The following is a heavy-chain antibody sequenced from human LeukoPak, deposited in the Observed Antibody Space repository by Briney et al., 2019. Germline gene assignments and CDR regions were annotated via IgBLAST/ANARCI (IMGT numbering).Heavy chain of an antibody. Sequence: GGSLRLSCAASGFTFSSYAMSWVRQAPGRGLEWVSGISGSGGSTYYADSVKGRFTMSRDNSKNTLYLQMDSLRAGDTAVYYCARRVGATGLNYFDYWGQGTLVTVSS. CDR3: ARRVGATGLNYFDY. V-gene: IGHV3-23*01. J-gene: IGHJ4*02. D-gene: IGHD1-26*01. CDR1: GFTFSSYA. CDR2: ISGSGGST.